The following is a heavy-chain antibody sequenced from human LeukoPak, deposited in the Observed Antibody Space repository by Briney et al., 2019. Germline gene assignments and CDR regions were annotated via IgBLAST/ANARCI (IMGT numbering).Heavy chain of an antibody. V-gene: IGHV3-23*01. CDR3: AKVQYYYDSSGRYYFDY. CDR2: ISGSGDNT. CDR1: GFTFSNYA. D-gene: IGHD3-22*01. J-gene: IGHJ4*02. Sequence: GGSLRLSCAASGFTFSNYAMSWVRQAPGKGLEWVSGISGSGDNTYYADSVKGRFTISRDNSKNTLYLQMNSLRAEDTAVYYCAKVQYYYDSSGRYYFDYWGQGTLVTVSS.